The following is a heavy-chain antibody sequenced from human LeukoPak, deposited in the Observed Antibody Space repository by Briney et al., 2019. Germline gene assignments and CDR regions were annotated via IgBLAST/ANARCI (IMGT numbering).Heavy chain of an antibody. D-gene: IGHD1-1*01. CDR1: GGSISSSSYY. Sequence: PSETLSLTCTVSGGSISSSSYYWGWIRQPPGKGLEWIGSIYYSGSTYYNPSLKSRVTISVDTSKNQFSLKLSSVTAADTAVYHCARHWNLLYYFDYWGRGTLATVSS. V-gene: IGHV4-39*01. CDR3: ARHWNLLYYFDY. CDR2: IYYSGST. J-gene: IGHJ4*02.